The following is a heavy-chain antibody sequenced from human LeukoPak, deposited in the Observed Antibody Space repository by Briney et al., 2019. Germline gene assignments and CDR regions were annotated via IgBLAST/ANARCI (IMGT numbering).Heavy chain of an antibody. V-gene: IGHV3-33*06. Sequence: PGRSLRLSCAASGFTFSSYGMHWVRQAPGKGLEWVADIWFDGKNEHFADSVKGRFTISRDNSKNTLYLQMNSLRAEDTAVYYCAKAVSRYCSSTSCYRGWYFDYWGQGTLVTVSS. J-gene: IGHJ4*02. CDR3: AKAVSRYCSSTSCYRGWYFDY. D-gene: IGHD2-2*02. CDR1: GFTFSSYG. CDR2: IWFDGKNE.